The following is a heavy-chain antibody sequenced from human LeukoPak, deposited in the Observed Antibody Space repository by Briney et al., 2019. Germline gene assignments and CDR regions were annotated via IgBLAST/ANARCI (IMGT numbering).Heavy chain of an antibody. Sequence: SETLSLTCTVSGGSISSYYWSWIRQPAGKGLEWIGRIYTSGSTNYNPSLKSRVTMSVDTSKNQFSLKLSSVTAAHTAVYSCASGIQPPVYHYYYYMDVWGKGTTVTVSS. CDR2: IYTSGST. D-gene: IGHD5-18*01. V-gene: IGHV4-4*07. J-gene: IGHJ6*03. CDR1: GGSISSYY. CDR3: ASGIQPPVYHYYYYMDV.